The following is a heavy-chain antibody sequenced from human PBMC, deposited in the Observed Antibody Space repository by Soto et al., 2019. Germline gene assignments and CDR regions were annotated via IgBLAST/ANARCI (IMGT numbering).Heavy chain of an antibody. D-gene: IGHD3-22*01. CDR3: AGDPDSHYNDSHASDYP. J-gene: IGHJ5*02. V-gene: IGHV1-69*08. Sequence: QVQLVQSGAEVKKPGSSVKVSCKASGGTFSTYTITWVRQAPGQGLEWMGRIIPIIGIINYAQKFQGRVTINADKFTGTAYMELTRLRSDDTAVYYCAGDPDSHYNDSHASDYPWGQGTLGTVSS. CDR2: IIPIIGII. CDR1: GGTFSTYT.